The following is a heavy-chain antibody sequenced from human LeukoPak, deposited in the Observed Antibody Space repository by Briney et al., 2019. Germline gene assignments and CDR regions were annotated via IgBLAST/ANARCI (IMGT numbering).Heavy chain of an antibody. D-gene: IGHD3-22*01. CDR3: ARDNSIFYYDSSGYFDY. CDR1: GYTFTSYY. J-gene: IGHJ4*02. CDR2: INPSGGST. Sequence: AAVKVSCKASGYTFTSYYMHRVRQAPGQGLEWMEIINPSGGSTSYAQKFRGRVTMTRDMSTSTVYMELSSLRSEDTAVYYCARDNSIFYYDSSGYFDYWGQGTLVTVSS. V-gene: IGHV1-46*01.